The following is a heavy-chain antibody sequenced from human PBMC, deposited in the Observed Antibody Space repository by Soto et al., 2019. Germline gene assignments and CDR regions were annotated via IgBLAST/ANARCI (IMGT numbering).Heavy chain of an antibody. J-gene: IGHJ2*01. CDR3: AKEPVGPDWYFDL. CDR1: GFTLSSNY. V-gene: IGHV3-66*01. CDR2: IYSNSST. Sequence: PGGSLRLSCVVSGFTLSSNYMSWVRQAPGKGLEWVSIIYSNSSTYYADSVKGRFTIPRDNSKNTLYLQMNSLRAEDTAVYNCAKEPVGPDWYFDLWGRGTLVTVSS.